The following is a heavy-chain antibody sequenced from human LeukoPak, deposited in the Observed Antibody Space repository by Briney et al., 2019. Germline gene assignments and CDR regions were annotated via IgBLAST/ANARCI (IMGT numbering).Heavy chain of an antibody. Sequence: GGSLRLSCAASGFTFSSYEMNWVRQAPGKGLEWVSYISSSGSTIYYADSVKGRFTISRDNAKNSLYLQMNSLRAEDTAVYYCARDGGYCSGGSCYNYFDYWGLGTPVTVSS. CDR1: GFTFSSYE. CDR3: ARDGGYCSGGSCYNYFDY. D-gene: IGHD2-15*01. J-gene: IGHJ4*02. CDR2: ISSSGSTI. V-gene: IGHV3-48*03.